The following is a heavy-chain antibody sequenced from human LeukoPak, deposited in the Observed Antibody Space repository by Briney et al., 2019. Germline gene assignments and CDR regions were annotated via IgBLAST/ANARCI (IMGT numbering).Heavy chain of an antibody. CDR1: GGSFSGYY. Sequence: PSETLSLTCAVYGGSFSGYYWSWIRQPPGKGLEWIGEIDHSGSTNYNPSLKSRVTISVDTSKNQFSLKLSSVTAADTAMYYCARSRTYYYDSSGYYPHFDYWGQGTLVTVSS. V-gene: IGHV4-34*01. D-gene: IGHD3-22*01. CDR2: IDHSGST. CDR3: ARSRTYYYDSSGYYPHFDY. J-gene: IGHJ4*02.